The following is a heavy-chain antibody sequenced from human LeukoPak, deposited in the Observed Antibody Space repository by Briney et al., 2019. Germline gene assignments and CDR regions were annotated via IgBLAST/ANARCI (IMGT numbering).Heavy chain of an antibody. J-gene: IGHJ4*02. Sequence: PSQTPSLTCAVSGGSISSGGYSWSWIRQPPGKGLEWIGYIYHSGSTYYNPSLKSRVTISVDRSKNQFSLKLSSVTAADTAVYYCARSAYGDYGEYYFDYWGQGTLVTVSS. CDR1: GGSISSGGYS. CDR2: IYHSGST. D-gene: IGHD4-17*01. V-gene: IGHV4-30-2*01. CDR3: ARSAYGDYGEYYFDY.